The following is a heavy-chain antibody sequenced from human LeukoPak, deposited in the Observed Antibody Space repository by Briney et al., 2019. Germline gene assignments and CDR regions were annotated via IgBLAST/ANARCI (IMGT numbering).Heavy chain of an antibody. V-gene: IGHV3-21*01. CDR1: GFTFSNFA. J-gene: IGHJ4*02. D-gene: IGHD6-13*01. CDR3: ARIGAGSSRDY. Sequence: GGSLRLSCAASGFTFSNFAMTWVRQAPGEGLEWVSSIVGSSSTYYADSLKGRFTISRDNSKNSLYLQMNSLRAEDTAVYYCARIGAGSSRDYWGQGTLVTVSS. CDR2: IVGSSST.